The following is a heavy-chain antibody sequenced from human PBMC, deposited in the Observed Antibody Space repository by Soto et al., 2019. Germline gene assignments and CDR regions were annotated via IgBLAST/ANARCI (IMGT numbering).Heavy chain of an antibody. D-gene: IGHD3-10*01. V-gene: IGHV5-51*01. CDR3: ARRPQLFYYYGMDV. CDR2: IYPGDSDT. J-gene: IGHJ6*02. CDR1: GYNFATYW. Sequence: GESLKISCKGSGYNFATYWIAWVRQLPGKGPEWMGIIYPGDSDTSYSPSFQGQVTISVDKSISTAYLQWNSLKASDTAMYYCARRPQLFYYYGMDVWGQGTTVTVSS.